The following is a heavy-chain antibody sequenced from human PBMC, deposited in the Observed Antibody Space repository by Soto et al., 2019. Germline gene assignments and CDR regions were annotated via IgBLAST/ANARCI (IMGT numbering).Heavy chain of an antibody. D-gene: IGHD3-3*01. V-gene: IGHV1-18*01. CDR1: GYTFTSYG. CDR2: ISAYNGNT. J-gene: IGHJ6*02. CDR3: ARDYYDFWSGYYTDDYYYYGMDV. Sequence: ASVKVSCKASGYTFTSYGISWVRQAPGQGLEWMGWISAYNGNTNYAQKLQGRVTMTTETSTSTAYMELRSLRSDDTAVYYCARDYYDFWSGYYTDDYYYYGMDVWGQGTTVTVSS.